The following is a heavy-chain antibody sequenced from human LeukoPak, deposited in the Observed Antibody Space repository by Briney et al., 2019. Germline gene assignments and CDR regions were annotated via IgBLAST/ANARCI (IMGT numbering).Heavy chain of an antibody. V-gene: IGHV1-18*01. CDR2: ISAYNGNT. Sequence: ASVKVSCKASGYTFTSYGISWVRQAPGQGLEWMGWISAYNGNTKYAQNLQGRVTMTTDTSTSTAYMELRSLRSDDTAVYYCARDGDMGYCSGGSCYNYWGQGTLVTVSS. CDR1: GYTFTSYG. D-gene: IGHD2-15*01. J-gene: IGHJ4*02. CDR3: ARDGDMGYCSGGSCYNY.